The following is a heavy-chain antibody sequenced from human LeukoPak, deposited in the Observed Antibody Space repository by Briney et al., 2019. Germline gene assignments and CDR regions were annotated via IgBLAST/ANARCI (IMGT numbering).Heavy chain of an antibody. Sequence: ASETLSLTCTVSGGSISSGSYYWGWIRQPPGKGLEWIGSIYYSGSTYCNPSLKSRVTISVDTSKNQFSLKLSSVTAADTAVYYCARVWHQWLVPVWFDPWGQGTLVTVSS. CDR1: GGSISSGSYY. D-gene: IGHD6-19*01. V-gene: IGHV4-39*07. J-gene: IGHJ5*02. CDR2: IYYSGST. CDR3: ARVWHQWLVPVWFDP.